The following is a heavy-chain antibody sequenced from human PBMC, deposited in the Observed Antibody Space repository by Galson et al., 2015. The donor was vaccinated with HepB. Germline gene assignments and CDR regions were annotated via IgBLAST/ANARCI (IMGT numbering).Heavy chain of an antibody. CDR2: MNPNSGNT. CDR3: AREFPGATLYNWFDP. Sequence: SVKVSCKASGYTFTSYDINWVRQATGQGLEWMGWMNPNSGNTGYAQKFQGRVTMTRNTSISTAYMELSSLRSEDTAVYYCAREFPGATLYNWFDPWGQGTLVTVSS. D-gene: IGHD1-26*01. CDR1: GYTFTSYD. J-gene: IGHJ5*02. V-gene: IGHV1-8*01.